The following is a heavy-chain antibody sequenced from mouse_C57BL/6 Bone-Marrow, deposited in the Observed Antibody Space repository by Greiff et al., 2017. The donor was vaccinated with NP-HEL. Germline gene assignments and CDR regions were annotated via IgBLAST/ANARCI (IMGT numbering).Heavy chain of an antibody. CDR1: GYTFTGYW. Sequence: QVQLQQSGAELMKPGASVKLSCKATGYTFTGYWIEWVKQRPGHGLEWIGEILPGSGSTNYNEKFKGKATFTADTSSNTAYMQLSILTTEDSAIYYGARSYYSNYDGAMDYWGQGTSVTVSS. D-gene: IGHD2-5*01. V-gene: IGHV1-9*01. CDR3: ARSYYSNYDGAMDY. J-gene: IGHJ4*01. CDR2: ILPGSGST.